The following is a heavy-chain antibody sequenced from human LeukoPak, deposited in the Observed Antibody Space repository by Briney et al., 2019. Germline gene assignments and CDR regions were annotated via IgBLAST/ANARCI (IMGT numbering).Heavy chain of an antibody. CDR3: ARDPGTVADPYFDY. Sequence: GGSLRLSCAASGFTLSSYNMNWVRQPPGNGLEWVSSISSSSGHIHYADSVKGRFTISRDNANNSLYLQMNSLRDEDTAVYYCARDPGTVADPYFDYWGHGSLVTVSS. CDR2: ISSSSGHI. D-gene: IGHD6-19*01. V-gene: IGHV3-21*01. J-gene: IGHJ4*01. CDR1: GFTLSSYN.